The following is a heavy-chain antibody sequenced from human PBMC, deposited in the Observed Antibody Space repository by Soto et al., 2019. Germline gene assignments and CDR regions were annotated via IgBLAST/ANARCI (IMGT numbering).Heavy chain of an antibody. Sequence: PGGSLRLSCAASGFTFSSYAMHWVRQAPGKGLEYVSAISSNGGSTYYANSVKGRFTISRDNSKNTLYLQMGSLRAEDMAVYYCARGFVVRGVRYAFDIWGQGTMVTVSS. D-gene: IGHD3-10*01. J-gene: IGHJ3*02. V-gene: IGHV3-64*01. CDR3: ARGFVVRGVRYAFDI. CDR2: ISSNGGST. CDR1: GFTFSSYA.